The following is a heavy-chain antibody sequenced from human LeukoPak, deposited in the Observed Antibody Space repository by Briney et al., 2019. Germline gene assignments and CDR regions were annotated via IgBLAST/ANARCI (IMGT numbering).Heavy chain of an antibody. V-gene: IGHV3-23*01. J-gene: IGHJ3*02. CDR3: ARVGYCSGGSCAMHAFDI. D-gene: IGHD2-15*01. Sequence: GGSLRLSCAASGFTFSSYAMSWVRQAPGKGLEWVSAISGSGGSTYYADSVKGRFTISRDNAKNSLYLQMNSLRAGGTAVYYCARVGYCSGGSCAMHAFDIWGQGTMV. CDR1: GFTFSSYA. CDR2: ISGSGGST.